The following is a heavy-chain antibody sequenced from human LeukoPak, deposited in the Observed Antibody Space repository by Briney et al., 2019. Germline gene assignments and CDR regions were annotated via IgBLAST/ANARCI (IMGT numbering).Heavy chain of an antibody. CDR2: INTNTGNP. CDR3: ARRSMVQHLDV. J-gene: IGHJ6*04. V-gene: IGHV7-4-1*02. Sequence: ASVKVSCKASGYTFTNYAMNWVRQAPGQGLEWMGWINTNTGNPTYAQGFTGRFVFSLDTSVSTAYLQISSLKAEDTAIYYCARRSMVQHLDVWGKGTTVTVSS. CDR1: GYTFTNYA. D-gene: IGHD3-10*01.